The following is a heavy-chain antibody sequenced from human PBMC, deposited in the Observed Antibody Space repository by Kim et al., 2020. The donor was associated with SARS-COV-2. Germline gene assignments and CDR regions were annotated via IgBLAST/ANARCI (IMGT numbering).Heavy chain of an antibody. V-gene: IGHV1-69*04. J-gene: IGHJ3*02. CDR1: GGTFSSYA. Sequence: SVKVSCKASGGTFSSYAISWVRQAPGQGLEWMGRIIPIFGIANYAQKFQGRVTITADKSTSTAYMELSSLRSEDTAVYYCARALEGATYYYDSSGFPDAFDIWGQGTMVTVSS. D-gene: IGHD3-22*01. CDR3: ARALEGATYYYDSSGFPDAFDI. CDR2: IIPIFGIA.